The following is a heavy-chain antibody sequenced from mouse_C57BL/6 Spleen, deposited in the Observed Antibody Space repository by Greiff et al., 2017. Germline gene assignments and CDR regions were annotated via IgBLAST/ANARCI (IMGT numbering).Heavy chain of an antibody. CDR2: ISYDGSN. CDR1: GYSITSGYY. Sequence: EVQLQQSGPGLVKPSQSLSLTCSVTGYSITSGYYWNWIRQFPGNKLEWMGYISYDGSNNYNPSLKNRISITRDTSKNQFFLKLNSVTTEDTATYYCARVYGSRFFDYWGQGTTLTVSS. CDR3: ARVYGSRFFDY. D-gene: IGHD1-1*01. V-gene: IGHV3-6*01. J-gene: IGHJ2*01.